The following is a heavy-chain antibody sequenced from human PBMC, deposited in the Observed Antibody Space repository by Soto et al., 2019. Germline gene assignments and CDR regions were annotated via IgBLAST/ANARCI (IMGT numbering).Heavy chain of an antibody. J-gene: IGHJ6*02. CDR2: IVVGSGNT. D-gene: IGHD5-18*01. V-gene: IGHV1-58*01. CDR1: GGTFSSSA. CDR3: AALRGYSYGYYYYYGMDV. Sequence: GASVKVSCKASGGTFSSSAVQWVRQARGQRLEWIGWIVVGSGNTNYAQKFQERVTITRDMSTSTAYMELSSLRSEDTAVYYCAALRGYSYGYYYYYGMDVWGQGTTVTVSS.